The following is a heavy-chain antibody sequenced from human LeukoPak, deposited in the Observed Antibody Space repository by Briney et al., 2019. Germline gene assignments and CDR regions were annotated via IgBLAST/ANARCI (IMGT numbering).Heavy chain of an antibody. CDR2: IYHSGST. CDR3: ARHRGAGFDY. D-gene: IGHD3-10*01. V-gene: IGHV4-4*02. CDR1: GGSISSGNW. Sequence: SETLSLTCAVSGGSISSGNWWSWVRQPPGKGLEWIGQIYHSGSTNYNPSLKSRVTISVEKSKNQFSLNLTSVTAADTAVYYCARHRGAGFDYWGQGTLVTVSS. J-gene: IGHJ4*02.